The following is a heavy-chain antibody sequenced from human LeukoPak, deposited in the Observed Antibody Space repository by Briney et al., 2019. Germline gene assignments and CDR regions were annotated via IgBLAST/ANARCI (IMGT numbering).Heavy chain of an antibody. CDR1: GFTFSSYS. CDR3: ARSQDVVVVVAAPYYYYMDV. V-gene: IGHV3-21*01. Sequence: PGGSLRLSCAASGFTFSSYSMNWVRQAPGKGLEWVSSISSSSSYIYYADSVKGRFTISRDNAKNSLYLQMNSLRAEDTAVYYCARSQDVVVVVAAPYYYYMDVWGKGTTVTVSS. CDR2: ISSSSSYI. J-gene: IGHJ6*03. D-gene: IGHD2-15*01.